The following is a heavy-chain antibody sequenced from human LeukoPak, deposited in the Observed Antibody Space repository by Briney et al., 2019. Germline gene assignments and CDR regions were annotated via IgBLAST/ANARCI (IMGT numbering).Heavy chain of an antibody. D-gene: IGHD1-26*01. J-gene: IGHJ5*02. V-gene: IGHV1-2*06. Sequence: ASVKVSCKASGYTFTGYDLHWVRQAPGQGLEWMGRINPNSGGTKYTQKFQGRVTMTRDTSISTAYMELSRLRSDDTAVYYCARAGFGRSFDPWGQGTLVTVSS. CDR3: ARAGFGRSFDP. CDR1: GYTFTGYD. CDR2: INPNSGGT.